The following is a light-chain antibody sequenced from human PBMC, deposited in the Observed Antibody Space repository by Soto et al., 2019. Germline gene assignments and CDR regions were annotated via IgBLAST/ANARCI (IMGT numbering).Light chain of an antibody. Sequence: QSVLTQPPSASGTPGQRVSISCSGSSSNIGSNSVSWYRQLPGTAPKLLINSNNQRPSGVPDRFSGSKSGTSASLAISGLQSEDEADYYCAVWDDNLRGLFGGGTKVTVL. V-gene: IGLV1-47*02. J-gene: IGLJ2*01. CDR1: SSNIGSNS. CDR2: SNN. CDR3: AVWDDNLRGL.